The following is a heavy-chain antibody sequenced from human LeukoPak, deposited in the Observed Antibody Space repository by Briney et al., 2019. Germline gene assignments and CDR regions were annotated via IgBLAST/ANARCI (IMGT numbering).Heavy chain of an antibody. D-gene: IGHD3-10*01. J-gene: IGHJ5*02. CDR1: GGSISSYY. CDR3: ARGPYGSGSMNWFDP. CDR2: IYTSGST. V-gene: IGHV4-4*07. Sequence: SSETLSLTCTVSGGSISSYYWSWIRQPAGKGLEWIGRIYTSGSTNYNPSLKGRVTMSVDTSKNQFSLKLSSVTATDTAVYYCARGPYGSGSMNWFDPWGQGTLVTVSS.